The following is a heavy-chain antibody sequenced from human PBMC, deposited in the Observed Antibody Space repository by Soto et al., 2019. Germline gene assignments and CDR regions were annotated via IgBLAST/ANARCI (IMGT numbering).Heavy chain of an antibody. Sequence: GGSLRLSCAASGFTFSSYSMSWVRQAPGKGLEWASSISSSSSYIYYADSVKGRFTISRDNAKNSLYLQMNSLRAEDTAVYYCAKDFGLDPWGQGTLVTVSS. CDR2: ISSSSSYI. CDR3: AKDFGLDP. CDR1: GFTFSSYS. J-gene: IGHJ5*02. V-gene: IGHV3-21*01. D-gene: IGHD2-15*01.